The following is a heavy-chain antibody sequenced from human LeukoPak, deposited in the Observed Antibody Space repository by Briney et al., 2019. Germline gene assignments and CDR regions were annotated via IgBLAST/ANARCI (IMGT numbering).Heavy chain of an antibody. V-gene: IGHV3-48*01. CDR2: TSSSSSTI. Sequence: PGGSLRLSCAASGFTFSSYSMNWVRQAPGKGLEWVSYTSSSSSTIYYADSVKGRFTISRDNAKNSLYLQMNSLRAEDTAVYYCAREGYYDILTGYPPYYYYYGMDVWGQGTTVTVSS. CDR1: GFTFSSYS. J-gene: IGHJ6*02. CDR3: AREGYYDILTGYPPYYYYYGMDV. D-gene: IGHD3-9*01.